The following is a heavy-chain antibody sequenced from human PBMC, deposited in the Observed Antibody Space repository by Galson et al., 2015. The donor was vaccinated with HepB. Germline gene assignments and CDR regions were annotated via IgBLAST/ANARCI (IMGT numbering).Heavy chain of an antibody. V-gene: IGHV3-30*03. CDR3: AGKYCGDDCYPYEDFDL. Sequence: SLRLSCAASGFIFSNYGMHWVRQAPGKGLEWVAVVSYDGSDKDYADSVKGRFTISRDNSKNTLSLQIDSLRPADTAVYHCAGKYCGDDCYPYEDFDLWGQGTMVAVSS. J-gene: IGHJ3*01. CDR1: GFIFSNYG. CDR2: VSYDGSDK. D-gene: IGHD2-21*02.